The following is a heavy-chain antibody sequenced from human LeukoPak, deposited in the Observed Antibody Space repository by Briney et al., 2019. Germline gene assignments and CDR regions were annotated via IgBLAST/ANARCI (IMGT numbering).Heavy chain of an antibody. V-gene: IGHV4-59*02. J-gene: IGHJ4*02. CDR2: IYHTGST. CDR3: ASRKLGNDY. Sequence: SETLSLTRTISGGSVSDYYWSWIRQSPGKGLEWIGYIYHTGSTSYSPSLKSRVTISADTSQNQFSLKLSSVTAADTAVYYCASRKLGNDYWGQGTLVTVSS. D-gene: IGHD7-27*01. CDR1: GGSVSDYY.